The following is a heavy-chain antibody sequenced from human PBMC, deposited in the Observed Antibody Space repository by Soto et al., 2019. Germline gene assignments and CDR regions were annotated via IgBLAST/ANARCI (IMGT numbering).Heavy chain of an antibody. CDR2: IMGDGREGEK. D-gene: IGHD3-10*01. J-gene: IGHJ4*02. Sequence: EVQLVESGGGLVQPGGSLRLSCAASGFSFDFYGMTWVRQAPGKGLAWVASIMGDGREGEKYYVDSVKGRFTISRDNAKNSLYLQMSSLIAEDTATYFCSRDHYGSGAIWGQGTPVIVSS. CDR1: GFSFDFYG. CDR3: SRDHYGSGAI. V-gene: IGHV3-7*05.